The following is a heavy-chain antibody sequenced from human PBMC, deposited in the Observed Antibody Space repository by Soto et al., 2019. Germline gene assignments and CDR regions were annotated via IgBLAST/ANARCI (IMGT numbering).Heavy chain of an antibody. CDR2: FYHAGSP. D-gene: IGHD2-21*01. CDR1: GGSIRSSSW. CDR3: ARAPPFRGDFDF. Sequence: SDTLSLTCAVSGGSIRSSSWWTRLRQSPGKGLEWIGEFYHAGSPHYNPSFQSRVTISADTSKNLFSLRLTSVTAADTAIYYCARAPPFRGDFDFWGQGTAVTVSS. V-gene: IGHV4-4*02. J-gene: IGHJ3*01.